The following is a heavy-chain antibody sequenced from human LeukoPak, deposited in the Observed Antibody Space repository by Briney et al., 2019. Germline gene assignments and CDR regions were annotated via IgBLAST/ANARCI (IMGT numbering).Heavy chain of an antibody. CDR1: GFTFSSYA. CDR3: ARHYYDFWSGYIEIIDY. J-gene: IGHJ4*02. D-gene: IGHD3-3*01. V-gene: IGHV3-23*01. Sequence: PGGSLRLSCAASGFTFSSYAMSWVRQAPGKGLEWVSAISGSGGSTYYADSVKGRFTISRDNSKNTLYLQMNSLRSEDTAVYYCARHYYDFWSGYIEIIDYWGQGTLVTVSS. CDR2: ISGSGGST.